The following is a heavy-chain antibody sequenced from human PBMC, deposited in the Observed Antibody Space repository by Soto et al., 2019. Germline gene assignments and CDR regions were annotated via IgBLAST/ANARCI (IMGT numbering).Heavy chain of an antibody. CDR3: PRGGGSATTLYFDY. D-gene: IGHD3-16*01. CDR1: GYTFTSYF. V-gene: IGHV1-46*01. CDR2: INPSGGNT. J-gene: IGHJ4*02. Sequence: QVQLVQSGAEVKKPGASVKVSCKASGYTFTSYFMHWVRQAPGQGLEWMGIINPSGGNTNYARKFQGRVTMTGATPTSKVYMELSGLRSEDTAVYSWPRGGGSATTLYFDYWGQGALVTVSS.